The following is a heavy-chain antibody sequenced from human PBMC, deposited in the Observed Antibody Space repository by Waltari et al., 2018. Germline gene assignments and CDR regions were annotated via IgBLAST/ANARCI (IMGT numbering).Heavy chain of an antibody. CDR3: VRSKAGAGNFDY. CDR2: TRDKANGHTT. D-gene: IGHD1-26*01. CDR1: GFLFSDHY. Sequence: CAASGFLFSDHYMYWIRQAPGKGLEWVARTRDKANGHTTEYVASVKGRFTVSRDDSKNSLYLQMNSLKTEDTALYYCVRSKAGAGNFDYWGQGTLVTVSS. J-gene: IGHJ4*02. V-gene: IGHV3-72*01.